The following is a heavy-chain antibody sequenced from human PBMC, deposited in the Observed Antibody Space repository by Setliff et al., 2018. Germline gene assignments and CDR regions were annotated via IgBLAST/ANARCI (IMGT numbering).Heavy chain of an antibody. Sequence: RGGSLRLSCAASGFTFSSYSMNWVRQAPGKGLEWVSYISSSSSTIYYADSVKGRFTISRDNAKNSLYLQMNSLRAEDTAVYYCARDLTAAGYCSGGSCYSGPFDYWGQGTLVTVSS. CDR1: GFTFSSYS. V-gene: IGHV3-48*01. J-gene: IGHJ4*02. CDR3: ARDLTAAGYCSGGSCYSGPFDY. D-gene: IGHD2-15*01. CDR2: ISSSSSTI.